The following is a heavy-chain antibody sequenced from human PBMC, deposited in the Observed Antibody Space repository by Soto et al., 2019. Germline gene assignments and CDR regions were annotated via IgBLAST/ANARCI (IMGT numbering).Heavy chain of an antibody. CDR1: GGSFSGYY. D-gene: IGHD3-9*01. CDR3: ARASYPIRYLHY. V-gene: IGHV4-34*01. CDR2: INHSGST. J-gene: IGHJ4*02. Sequence: QVQLQQWGAGLLKPSETLSLTCAVYGGSFSGYYWSWIRQPPGKGLEWIGEINHSGSTNYNPSLKSRVTISVDTSKNQFSLKLSSVTAADTAVYYCARASYPIRYLHYWGQGALVTVST.